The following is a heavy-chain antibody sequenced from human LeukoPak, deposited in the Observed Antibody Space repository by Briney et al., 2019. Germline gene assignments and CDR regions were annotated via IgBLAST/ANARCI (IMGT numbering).Heavy chain of an antibody. CDR3: AKGPGVYSSSRYDAFDI. CDR1: GGSFSGYY. CDR2: INHSGST. J-gene: IGHJ3*02. V-gene: IGHV4-34*01. D-gene: IGHD6-13*01. Sequence: SETLSLTCAVYGGSFSGYYWSWIRQPPGKGLEWIGEINHSGSTNYNPSLKSRVTISVDTSKNQFSLKLSSVTAADTAVYYCAKGPGVYSSSRYDAFDIWGQGTMVTVSS.